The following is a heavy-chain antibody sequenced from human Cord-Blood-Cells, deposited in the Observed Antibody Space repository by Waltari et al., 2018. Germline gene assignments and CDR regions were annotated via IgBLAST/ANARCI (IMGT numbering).Heavy chain of an antibody. V-gene: IGHV1-69*10. CDR2: IIPILGIA. J-gene: IGHJ5*02. D-gene: IGHD6-25*01. CDR1: GGTFSSHA. CDR3: ARGAPGFNWFDP. Sequence: QVQLVQSGAEVKKPGSSVKVSCKASGGTFSSHAISWVRQAPGQGLEWMGGIIPILGIANYAQKFQGRVTITADKSTSTAYMELSSLRSEDTAVYYCARGAPGFNWFDPWGQGTLVTVSS.